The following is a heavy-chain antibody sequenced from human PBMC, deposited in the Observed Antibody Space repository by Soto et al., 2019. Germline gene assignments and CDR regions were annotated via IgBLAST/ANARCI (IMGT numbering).Heavy chain of an antibody. CDR1: GGSISSGGYY. CDR3: ARESTPWILYFDY. J-gene: IGHJ4*02. D-gene: IGHD2-2*03. V-gene: IGHV4-31*03. Sequence: SETLSLTCTVSGGSISSGGYYWSWIRQHPGKGLEWIGYIYYSGSTYYNPSLKSRVTISVDTSKNQFSLKLSSVTAADTAVYYCARESTPWILYFDYWGQGTLVTVSS. CDR2: IYYSGST.